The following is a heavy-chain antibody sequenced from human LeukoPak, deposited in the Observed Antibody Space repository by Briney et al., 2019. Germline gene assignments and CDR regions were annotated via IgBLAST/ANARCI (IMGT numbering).Heavy chain of an antibody. Sequence: GALRLSCAASGFTFSTYYMTWVRQAPGKGLEWVANIKQDGSQKYYVDSVKGRFTISRHNSKNTLYLQMNSLRAEDTAVYYCARSYGNYYYGMDVWGQGTTVTVSS. D-gene: IGHD5-18*01. J-gene: IGHJ6*02. CDR1: GFTFSTYY. CDR2: IKQDGSQK. V-gene: IGHV3-7*03. CDR3: ARSYGNYYYGMDV.